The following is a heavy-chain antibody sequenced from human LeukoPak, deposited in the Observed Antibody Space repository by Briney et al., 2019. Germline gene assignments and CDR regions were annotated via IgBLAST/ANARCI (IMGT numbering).Heavy chain of an antibody. J-gene: IGHJ2*01. V-gene: IGHV4-34*01. CDR1: GGSFSGYY. CDR3: ARGGYYDFWGGYYLNWYFDL. D-gene: IGHD3-3*01. CDR2: INHSGST. Sequence: PSETLSLTCAVYGGSFSGYYWSWIRQPPGKGLEWIGEINHSGSTNYNPSLKSRVTISVDTSKNQFSLKLSSVTAADTAVYYCARGGYYDFWGGYYLNWYFDLWGRGTLVTVSS.